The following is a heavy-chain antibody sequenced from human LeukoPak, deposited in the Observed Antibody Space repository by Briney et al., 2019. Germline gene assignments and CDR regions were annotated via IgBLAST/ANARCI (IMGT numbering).Heavy chain of an antibody. CDR2: IRYDGSNK. J-gene: IGHJ4*02. CDR1: GFTFSSYG. CDR3: AKERSIVVVPAVKGTFDY. D-gene: IGHD2-2*01. V-gene: IGHV3-30*02. Sequence: GSLRLSCAASGFTFSSYGMHWVRQASGKGLEWVAFIRYDGSNKYYADSVKGRFTISRDNSKSTLYLQMNSLRAEDTAVYYCAKERSIVVVPAVKGTFDYWGQGTLVTVSS.